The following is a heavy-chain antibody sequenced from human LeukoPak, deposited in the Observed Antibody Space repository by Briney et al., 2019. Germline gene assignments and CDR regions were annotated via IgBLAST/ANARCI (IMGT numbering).Heavy chain of an antibody. CDR3: ARSMGSGSYYNKYYYYGMDV. Sequence: TSETLSLTCAVYGGSFSGYYWSWIRQPPGKGLEWIGEINHSGSTNYNPSLKSRVTISVDTSKNQFSLKLSSVTAADTAVYYCARSMGSGSYYNKYYYYGMDVWGQGTTVTVSS. V-gene: IGHV4-34*01. D-gene: IGHD3-10*01. CDR1: GGSFSGYY. CDR2: INHSGST. J-gene: IGHJ6*02.